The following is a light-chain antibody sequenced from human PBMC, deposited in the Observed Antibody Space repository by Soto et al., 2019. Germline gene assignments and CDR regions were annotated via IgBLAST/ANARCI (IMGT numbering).Light chain of an antibody. CDR2: GAS. V-gene: IGKV3-15*01. J-gene: IGKJ4*01. Sequence: EIVMTQSPATLSVSPGERATLSCRASQSVSSNLAWYQQKPGQAPRLLIYGASTRATGIPARFSGSGSGTEFTLTISSLQSEDFAVYYSQQYNNWPRGALTFGGGTKVDIK. CDR1: QSVSSN. CDR3: QQYNNWPRGALT.